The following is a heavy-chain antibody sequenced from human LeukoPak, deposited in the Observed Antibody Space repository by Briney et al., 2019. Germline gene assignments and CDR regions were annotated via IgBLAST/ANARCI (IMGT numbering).Heavy chain of an antibody. CDR1: GFTFSSYS. J-gene: IGHJ4*02. CDR2: ISSSSSYI. CDR3: ARVTGGGYYYFDY. V-gene: IGHV3-21*01. D-gene: IGHD7-27*01. Sequence: GGSLRLSCAASGFTFSSYSMNWVRQAPGKGLEWVSSISSSSSYIYCADSVKGRFTISRDNAKNSLYLQMNSLRAEDTAVYYCARVTGGGYYYFDYWGQGTLVTVSS.